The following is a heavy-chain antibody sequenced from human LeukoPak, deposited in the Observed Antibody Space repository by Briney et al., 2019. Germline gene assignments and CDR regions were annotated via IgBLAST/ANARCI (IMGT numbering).Heavy chain of an antibody. J-gene: IGHJ5*02. Sequence: SETLSLTCAVYGGSFSTYYWSWIRQPPGKGLEWIGEINHSGSTNYNPSLKSRLTISVDTSKNQFSLKLSSVTAADTAMYYCASGHRITMVRGVIPRWFDPWGQGTLVTVSS. CDR1: GGSFSTYY. CDR2: INHSGST. CDR3: ASGHRITMVRGVIPRWFDP. V-gene: IGHV4-34*01. D-gene: IGHD3-10*01.